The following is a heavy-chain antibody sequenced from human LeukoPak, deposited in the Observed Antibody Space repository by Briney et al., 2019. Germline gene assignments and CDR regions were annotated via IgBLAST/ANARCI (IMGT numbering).Heavy chain of an antibody. V-gene: IGHV3-20*04. CDR3: AEAPITSPFYFDY. CDR2: INWSGGST. CDR1: GFAFDEHG. J-gene: IGHJ4*02. Sequence: PGGSLRLSCTASGFAFDEHGMSWVRQVPGKWLEWVSGINWSGGSTGYADPLRGRLTISRDNAKNSLYLQMDSLRAEDTALYYWAEAPITSPFYFDYWGQGTPVTVSS. D-gene: IGHD2-2*01.